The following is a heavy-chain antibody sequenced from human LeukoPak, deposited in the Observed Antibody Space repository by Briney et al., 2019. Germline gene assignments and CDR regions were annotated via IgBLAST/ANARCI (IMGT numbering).Heavy chain of an antibody. D-gene: IGHD6-13*01. J-gene: IGHJ4*02. V-gene: IGHV3-30*02. CDR3: AKDLSSSSWYFDY. CDR2: IRYDGSNK. Sequence: PGGSLRLSCAASGFTFSSYGMHWVRQAPGKGLEWVAFIRYDGSNKYYADSVKGRSTISRDNSKNTLYLQMNSLRAEDTAVYYCAKDLSSSSWYFDYWGQGTLVTVSS. CDR1: GFTFSSYG.